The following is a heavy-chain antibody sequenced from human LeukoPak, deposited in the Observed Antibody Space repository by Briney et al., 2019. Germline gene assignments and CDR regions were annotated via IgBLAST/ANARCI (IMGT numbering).Heavy chain of an antibody. CDR3: ARGASPPYYDFWSGSHWYFDL. Sequence: PGGSLRLSCAASGFTFSSYAMSWVRQAPGKRLEWVSAISGSGGSTYYADSVKGRFTISRDNAKNSLYLQMNSLRAEDTAVYYCARGASPPYYDFWSGSHWYFDLWGRGTLVTVSS. CDR1: GFTFSSYA. J-gene: IGHJ2*01. D-gene: IGHD3-3*01. V-gene: IGHV3-23*01. CDR2: ISGSGGST.